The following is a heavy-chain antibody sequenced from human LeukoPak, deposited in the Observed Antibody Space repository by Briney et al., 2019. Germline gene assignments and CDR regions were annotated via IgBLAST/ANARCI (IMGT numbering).Heavy chain of an antibody. CDR1: GFTFSSYA. CDR2: ISGSGGTT. V-gene: IGHV3-23*01. CDR3: AKDDCSGGSCYSSGNDAFDI. Sequence: GGSLRLSCAASGFTFSSYAMSWVRQAPGKGLEWVSLISGSGGTTYYADSVKGRFTISRDNSKNTLYLQMSSLRAEDTAVYYCAKDDCSGGSCYSSGNDAFDIWGQGTMATVSS. D-gene: IGHD2-15*01. J-gene: IGHJ3*02.